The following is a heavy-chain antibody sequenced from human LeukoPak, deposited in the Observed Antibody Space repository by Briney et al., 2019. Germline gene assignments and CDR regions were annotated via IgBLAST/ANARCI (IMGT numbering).Heavy chain of an antibody. V-gene: IGHV4-39*07. D-gene: IGHD3-22*01. J-gene: IGHJ4*02. Sequence: SETLSLTCTVSGGSISSYYWGWIRQPPGKGLEWIGSIYYSGSTYYNPSLKSRVTISVDTSKNQFSLKLSSVTAADTAVYYCARVAYYYDSSGYYSGPFDYWGQGTLVTVSS. CDR1: GGSISSYY. CDR2: IYYSGST. CDR3: ARVAYYYDSSGYYSGPFDY.